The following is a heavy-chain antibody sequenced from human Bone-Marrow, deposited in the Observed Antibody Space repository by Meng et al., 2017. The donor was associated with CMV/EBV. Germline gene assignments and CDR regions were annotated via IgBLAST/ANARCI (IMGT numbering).Heavy chain of an antibody. V-gene: IGHV1-2*02. CDR2: INPNSGGT. J-gene: IGHJ3*02. Sequence: ASVKVSCKASGYTFTGYYMHWVRQAPGQGLEWMGWINPNSGGTNYAQKFQGRVTMTRDTSISTAYMELSRLRSDDTAVYYCARERITMIVPDHDAFDIWGQGTMVTVSS. CDR3: ARERITMIVPDHDAFDI. D-gene: IGHD3-22*01. CDR1: GYTFTGYY.